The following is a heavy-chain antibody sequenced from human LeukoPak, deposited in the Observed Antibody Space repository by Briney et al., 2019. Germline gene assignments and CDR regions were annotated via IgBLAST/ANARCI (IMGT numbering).Heavy chain of an antibody. CDR1: GYSFTSYW. CDR2: IYPGDSDT. CDR3: ARNLDRMVRTLGY. D-gene: IGHD3-10*01. J-gene: IGHJ4*02. V-gene: IGHV5-51*07. Sequence: GESLKISCKGSGYSFTSYWIGWVHQMPGKGLEWMGIIYPGDSDTRYSPSFQGQVTISADKSISTAYLQWSSLKASDTAMYYCARNLDRMVRTLGYWGQGTQVTVSS.